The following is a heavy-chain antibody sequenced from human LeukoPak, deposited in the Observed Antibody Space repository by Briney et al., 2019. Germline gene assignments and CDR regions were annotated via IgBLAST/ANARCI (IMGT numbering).Heavy chain of an antibody. Sequence: SETLSLTCTVSGDSLSSHYWSWIRQPPGKGLEWIGYIYGSGSTHSDPSLRSRITISEDTSKNQFSLKLTSVTAADTAVYYCARNVGWYSHDAWGQGTLVTVSS. CDR2: IYGSGST. J-gene: IGHJ5*02. D-gene: IGHD6-19*01. CDR1: GDSLSSHY. V-gene: IGHV4-59*08. CDR3: ARNVGWYSHDA.